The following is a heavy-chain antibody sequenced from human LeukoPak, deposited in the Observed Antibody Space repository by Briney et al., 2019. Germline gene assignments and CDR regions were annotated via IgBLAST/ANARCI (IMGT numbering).Heavy chain of an antibody. V-gene: IGHV3-23*01. J-gene: IGHJ6*02. CDR2: ISGSGGST. Sequence: GGSLRLSCAASGFTFSSYAMSWDRQAPGKGLEWVSAISGSGGSTYYADSVKGRFTISRDNSKNTLYLQMNSLRAEDTAVYYCAKDVSGNAYYYYGMDVWGQGTTVTVSS. D-gene: IGHD1-1*01. CDR1: GFTFSSYA. CDR3: AKDVSGNAYYYYGMDV.